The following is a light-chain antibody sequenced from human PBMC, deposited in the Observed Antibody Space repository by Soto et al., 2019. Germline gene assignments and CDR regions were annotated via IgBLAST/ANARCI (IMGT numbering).Light chain of an antibody. V-gene: IGKV3-20*01. Sequence: EIVLTQSPGTLSLSPGERATLSCRASQSVSNNYLAWYQQKPGQAPRLLIYGASNRATGIPERFSGSGSGTDFTLTNSRLEPEDFAVYYCQQYGSSGTFGQGTKVEIK. CDR2: GAS. CDR3: QQYGSSGT. CDR1: QSVSNNY. J-gene: IGKJ1*01.